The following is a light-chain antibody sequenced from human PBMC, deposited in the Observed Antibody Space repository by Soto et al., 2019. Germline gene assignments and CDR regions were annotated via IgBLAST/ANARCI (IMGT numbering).Light chain of an antibody. CDR2: LGS. CDR3: MQALQTPRT. CDR1: QSLLHSNGYNY. Sequence: DTVMTQSPLSLPVTPGEPASISCRSSQSLLHSNGYNYLDWYLQKPAQSPQLLIYLGSNRASGVPDRVSGSGSGTDFTLKISRVEAEDVGVYYCMQALQTPRTFGQGTKVEIK. J-gene: IGKJ1*01. V-gene: IGKV2-28*01.